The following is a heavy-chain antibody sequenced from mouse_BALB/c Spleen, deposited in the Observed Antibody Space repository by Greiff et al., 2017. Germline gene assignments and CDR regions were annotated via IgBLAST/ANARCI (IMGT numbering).Heavy chain of an antibody. CDR2: IYPYNGGT. CDR1: GYTFTDYN. J-gene: IGHJ4*01. V-gene: IGHV1S29*02. Sequence: EVQLQQSGPELVKPGASVKISCKASGYTFTDYNMHWVKQSHGKSLGWIGYIYPYNGGTGYNQKFKSKATLTVDNSSSTAYMELRSLTSEDSAVYYCARTCYYAMDYWGQGTSVTVAS. CDR3: ARTCYYAMDY.